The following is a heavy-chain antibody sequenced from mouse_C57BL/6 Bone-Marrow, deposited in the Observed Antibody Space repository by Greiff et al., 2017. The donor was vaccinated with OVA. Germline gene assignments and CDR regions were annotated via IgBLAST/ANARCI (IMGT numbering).Heavy chain of an antibody. CDR3: ARRGLRRRAWFAY. D-gene: IGHD2-4*01. V-gene: IGHV14-2*01. CDR2: IDPEDGET. Sequence: VQLKESGAELVKPGASVKLSCTASGFNIKDYYMHWVKQRTEQGLEWIGRIDPEDGETKYAPKFQGKVTITADTSSNTAYLQLSSLTSEDTAVYYCARRGLRRRAWFAYWGQGTLVTVSA. CDR1: GFNIKDYY. J-gene: IGHJ3*01.